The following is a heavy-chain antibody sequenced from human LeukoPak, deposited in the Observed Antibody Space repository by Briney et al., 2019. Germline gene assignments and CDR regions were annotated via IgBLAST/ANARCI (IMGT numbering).Heavy chain of an antibody. CDR2: ISTSGSTI. CDR1: GFTSNDYD. D-gene: IGHD3-10*02. V-gene: IGHV3-48*03. J-gene: IGHJ6*01. CDR3: AELGITMIGGV. Sequence: GGSLRLSCAASGFTSNDYDMNWVRQAPGKGLEWVSYISTSGSTIYYADSVKGRFTISRDNAKNSLYLQMNSLRAEDTAVYYCAELGITMIGGVWGKGTTVTSSS.